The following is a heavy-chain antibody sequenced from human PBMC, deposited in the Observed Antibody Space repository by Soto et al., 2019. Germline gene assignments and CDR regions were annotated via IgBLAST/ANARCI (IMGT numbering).Heavy chain of an antibody. V-gene: IGHV4-59*02. J-gene: IGHJ4*02. Sequence: SETLSLTCTVSGASVSTDYWVWIRQPPGKGVEWIGYNYYSGSTNFNPSLKSRVTISVDTSKNQFSLKLSSVTAADTAAYYCAVSGYSWGYFDYWGQGTQVTVSS. CDR3: AVSGYSWGYFDY. CDR1: GASVSTDY. D-gene: IGHD3-22*01. CDR2: NYYSGST.